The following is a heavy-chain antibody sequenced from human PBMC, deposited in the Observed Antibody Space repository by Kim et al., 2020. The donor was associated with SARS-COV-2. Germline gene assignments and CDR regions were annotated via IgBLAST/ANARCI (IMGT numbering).Heavy chain of an antibody. Sequence: SVKGRFTHSKDKSTNSLYLQLKSLRAEDTAVYYCAGDLVVTAIYYYYGMDVWGQGTTVTVSS. D-gene: IGHD2-21*02. V-gene: IGHV3-11*04. J-gene: IGHJ6*02. CDR3: AGDLVVTAIYYYYGMDV.